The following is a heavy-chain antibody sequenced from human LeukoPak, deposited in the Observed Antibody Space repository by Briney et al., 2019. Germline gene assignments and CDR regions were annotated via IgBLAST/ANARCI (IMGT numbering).Heavy chain of an antibody. CDR3: ARGPGSGHYFDY. D-gene: IGHD2-15*01. Sequence: GGYLRLSCAASGFTFSTSPMNWVRQAPGKGPEWVSYISSSSGTIYYADSVKGRFTISRDNAENSLYLQMNSLRAEDTAVYYCARGPGSGHYFDYWGQGTLVTVSS. V-gene: IGHV3-48*04. CDR1: GFTFSTSP. J-gene: IGHJ4*02. CDR2: ISSSSGTI.